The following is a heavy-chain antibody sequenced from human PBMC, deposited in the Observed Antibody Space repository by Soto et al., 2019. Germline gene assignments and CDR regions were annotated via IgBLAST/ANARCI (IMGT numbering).Heavy chain of an antibody. CDR3: ASRGNGKHYFDY. CDR1: GGSISSSSYY. J-gene: IGHJ4*02. V-gene: IGHV4-39*01. CDR2: MYYSGST. Sequence: SETLSLTCTVSGGSISSSSYYWGWIRQPPGKGLGWIGSMYYSGSTYFNPSLKSRVTISVDTSKNQFSLKVNSVTAADTAVYYCASRGNGKHYFDYWGQGTLVTVFS. D-gene: IGHD3-16*01.